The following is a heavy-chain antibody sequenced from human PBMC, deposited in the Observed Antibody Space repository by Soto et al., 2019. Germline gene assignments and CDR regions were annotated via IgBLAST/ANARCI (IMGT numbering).Heavy chain of an antibody. CDR1: GYTFTSYD. Sequence: ASVKVSCKASGYTFTSYDINWVRQATGQGLEWMGWMNPNSGNTGYAQKFQGRVTMTRNTSISTAYMELSSLRSEDTAVYYCARGCSSTSCYGLDLYYYGMDVWSQGTTVTVSS. CDR2: MNPNSGNT. D-gene: IGHD2-2*01. V-gene: IGHV1-8*01. CDR3: ARGCSSTSCYGLDLYYYGMDV. J-gene: IGHJ6*02.